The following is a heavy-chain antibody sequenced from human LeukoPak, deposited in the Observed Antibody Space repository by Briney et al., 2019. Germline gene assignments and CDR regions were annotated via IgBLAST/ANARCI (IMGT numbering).Heavy chain of an antibody. CDR2: IYYSGST. V-gene: IGHV4-31*03. CDR1: GGSISSGGYY. J-gene: IGHJ5*02. CDR3: ARDKLGENSSSGGGWFDP. D-gene: IGHD6-6*01. Sequence: SQTLSLTCTVSGGSISSGGYYWSWIRQHPGKGLEWIGYIYYSGSTYYNPSLKSRVTISVDTSKNQFSLKLSSVTAADTAVYYCARDKLGENSSSGGGWFDPWGQGTLVTVSS.